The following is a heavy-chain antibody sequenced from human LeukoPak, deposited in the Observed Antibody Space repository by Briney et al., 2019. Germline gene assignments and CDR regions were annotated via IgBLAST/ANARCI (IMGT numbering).Heavy chain of an antibody. CDR1: GFTFSSYA. V-gene: IGHV3-30-3*01. CDR3: ARDQDRAFDI. J-gene: IGHJ3*02. CDR2: ISYDGSNK. Sequence: PGGSLRLSCAASGFTFSSYAMHWVRQAPGKGLEWVAVISYDGSNKYYADSVKGRFTISRDNARNSLYLQMNSLRAEDTALYYCARDQDRAFDIWGQGTMVTVSS.